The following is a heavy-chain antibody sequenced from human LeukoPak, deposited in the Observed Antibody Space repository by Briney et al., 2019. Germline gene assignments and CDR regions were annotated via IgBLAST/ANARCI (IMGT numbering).Heavy chain of an antibody. D-gene: IGHD3-10*01. CDR2: MNPNNGVT. J-gene: IGHJ6*02. Sequence: GASVKVSCKASGYSLSTSDINWIRQATGQGPEWMGWMNPNNGVTGFAQNFQDRVTLTRNTSINTAYMELSSLRSEDTAVYYCARGRRVRGANYSYYYIMDVWGQGTTVIVSS. V-gene: IGHV1-8*01. CDR3: ARGRRVRGANYSYYYIMDV. CDR1: GYSLSTSD.